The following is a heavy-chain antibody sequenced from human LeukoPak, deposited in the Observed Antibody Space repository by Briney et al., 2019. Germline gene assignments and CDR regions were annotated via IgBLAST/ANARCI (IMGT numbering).Heavy chain of an antibody. CDR3: AKFRPSIVVVPAAYFDY. V-gene: IGHV3-23*01. J-gene: IGHJ4*02. CDR1: GFTSSSYA. Sequence: GGSLRLSCAASGFTSSSYAMSWVRQAPGKGLEWVSAISGSGGSTYYADSVKGRFTISRDNSKNTLYLQMNSLRAEDTAVYYCAKFRPSIVVVPAAYFDYWGQGTLVTVSS. D-gene: IGHD2-2*01. CDR2: ISGSGGST.